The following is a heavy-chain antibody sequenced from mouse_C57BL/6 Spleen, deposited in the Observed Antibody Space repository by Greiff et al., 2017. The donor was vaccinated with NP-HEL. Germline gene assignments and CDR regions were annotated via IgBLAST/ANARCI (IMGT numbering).Heavy chain of an antibody. V-gene: IGHV1-85*01. D-gene: IGHD2-5*01. CDR3: ARPGYSNWFAY. Sequence: VKLVESGPELVKPGASVKLSCKASGYTFTSYDINWVKQRPGQGLEWIGWIYPRDGSTKYNEKFKGKATLTVDTSSSTAYMELHSLTSEDSAVYFCARPGYSNWFAYWGQGTLVTVSA. J-gene: IGHJ3*01. CDR1: GYTFTSYD. CDR2: IYPRDGST.